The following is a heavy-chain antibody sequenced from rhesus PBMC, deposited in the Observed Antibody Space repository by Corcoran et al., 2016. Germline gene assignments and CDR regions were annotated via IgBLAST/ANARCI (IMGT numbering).Heavy chain of an antibody. D-gene: IGHD3-16*01. V-gene: IGHV3-184*01. CDR3: TRDSGSYYDY. CDR1: GFTSSNHY. J-gene: IGHJ4*01. Sequence: EVQLVESGGGLVQPGGSLRLSCAASGFTSSNHYMYWDRQTSVKGRECVGFIRSKAYGGTAEYAASVKGRFTISRDDSKSIAYLQMNSLKTEDTAVYYCTRDSGSYYDYWGQGVLVTVSS. CDR2: IRSKAYGGTA.